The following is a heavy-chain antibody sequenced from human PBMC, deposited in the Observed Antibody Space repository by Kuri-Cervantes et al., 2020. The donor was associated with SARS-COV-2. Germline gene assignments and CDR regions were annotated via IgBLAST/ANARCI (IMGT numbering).Heavy chain of an antibody. Sequence: GGSLRLSCAASGFTVSSNYMSWVRQAPGKGLEWVSVIYSGGNTDYADSVKGRFTISRDNSKNTLYLQMNSLRAEDTAVYCCARGYCSSTSCYTSGDGAFDIWGQGTMVTVSS. CDR3: ARGYCSSTSCYTSGDGAFDI. CDR2: IYSGGNT. J-gene: IGHJ3*02. V-gene: IGHV3-66*02. CDR1: GFTVSSNY. D-gene: IGHD2-2*02.